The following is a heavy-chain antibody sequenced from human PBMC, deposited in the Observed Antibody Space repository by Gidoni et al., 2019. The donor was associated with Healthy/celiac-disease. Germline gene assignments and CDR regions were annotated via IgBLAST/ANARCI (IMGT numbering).Heavy chain of an antibody. Sequence: QVQLVESGGGVVQPGRSLRLSCAASGFTFSSYGMHWVRQAPGKGLEWVAVISYDGSNKYYADSVKGRFTISRDNSKNTLYLQMNSLRAEDTAVYYCAKERRRGITIFGVATDAFDIWGQGTMVTVSS. J-gene: IGHJ3*02. CDR2: ISYDGSNK. V-gene: IGHV3-30*18. CDR1: GFTFSSYG. D-gene: IGHD3-3*01. CDR3: AKERRRGITIFGVATDAFDI.